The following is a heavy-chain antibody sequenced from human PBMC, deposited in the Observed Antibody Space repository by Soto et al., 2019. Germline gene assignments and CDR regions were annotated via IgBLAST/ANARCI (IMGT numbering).Heavy chain of an antibody. CDR2: IYHSGST. CDR1: GASINSGGNL. Sequence: ASETLSLTCGVSGASINSGGNLWSWIRQHPGKGLEWIGYIYHSGSTSYNPSLKSRVTISVDTSKNQFSLRLSSVTAADTAVYYCARSYNHFGVDVWGQGTTVTV. J-gene: IGHJ6*02. D-gene: IGHD3-10*01. CDR3: ARSYNHFGVDV. V-gene: IGHV4-31*02.